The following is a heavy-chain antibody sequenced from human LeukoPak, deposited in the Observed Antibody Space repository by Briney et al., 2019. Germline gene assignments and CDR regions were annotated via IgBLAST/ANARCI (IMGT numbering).Heavy chain of an antibody. CDR3: ARHCSGGSCYFPYGFDI. J-gene: IGHJ3*02. D-gene: IGHD2-15*01. CDR2: IDPSDSYT. Sequence: GESLKISCKVSGYRFTSYWISWVRQMPGKGLEWMGKIDPSDSYTNYSPSFQGHVTVSADKSISTAYLQWSSLQASDTAMYYCARHCSGGSCYFPYGFDIWGQGTMVTVSS. V-gene: IGHV5-10-1*01. CDR1: GYRFTSYW.